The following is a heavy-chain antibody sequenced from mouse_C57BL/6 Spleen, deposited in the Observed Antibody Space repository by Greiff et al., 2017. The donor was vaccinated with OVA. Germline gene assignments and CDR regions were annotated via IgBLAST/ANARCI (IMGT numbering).Heavy chain of an antibody. J-gene: IGHJ1*03. Sequence: EVKLVESGGGLVQPGGSLSLSCAASGFTFTDYYMSWVRQPPGKALEWLGFIRNKANGYTTEYSASVKGRFTISRDNSQSILYLQMNALRAEDSATYYCARSVRYFDVWGTGTTVTVSS. V-gene: IGHV7-3*01. CDR1: GFTFTDYY. CDR2: IRNKANGYTT. D-gene: IGHD1-1*01. CDR3: ARSVRYFDV.